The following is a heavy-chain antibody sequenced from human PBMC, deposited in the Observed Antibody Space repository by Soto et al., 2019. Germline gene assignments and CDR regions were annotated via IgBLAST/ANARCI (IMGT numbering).Heavy chain of an antibody. CDR1: GFTFSAYS. CDR2: ISSRTNTI. CDR3: ARDRRIAAAAYFYFDP. Sequence: EVQLVESGGGLVQPGGSLRLSCAASGFTFSAYSMNWVRQAPGKGLEWVSYISSRTNTIYYADSVQGRFTISRDDAKNSLYLQMDSLRAEDTAGYYCARDRRIAAAAYFYFDPWGQGTLVTVSS. V-gene: IGHV3-48*01. D-gene: IGHD6-6*01. J-gene: IGHJ5*02.